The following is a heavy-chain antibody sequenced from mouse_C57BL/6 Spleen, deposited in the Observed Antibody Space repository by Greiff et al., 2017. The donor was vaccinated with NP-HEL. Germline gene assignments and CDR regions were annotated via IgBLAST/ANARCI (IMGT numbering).Heavy chain of an antibody. CDR1: GFSFNTYA. Sequence: EVMLVESGGGLVQPKGSLKLSCAASGFSFNTYAMNWVRQAPGKGLEWVARIRSKSNNYATYYADSVKDRFTISRDDSESMLYLQMNNLKTEDTAMYYCVRQAQTWFAYWGQGTLVTVSA. J-gene: IGHJ3*01. CDR2: IRSKSNNYAT. V-gene: IGHV10-1*01. CDR3: VRQAQTWFAY.